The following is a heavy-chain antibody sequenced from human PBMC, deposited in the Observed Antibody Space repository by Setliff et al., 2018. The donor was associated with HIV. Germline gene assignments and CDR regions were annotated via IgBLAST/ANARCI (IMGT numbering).Heavy chain of an antibody. CDR2: INPSGGST. CDR1: GYTFTSYY. CDR3: ARVNGGSYYGVYFDY. V-gene: IGHV1-46*01. Sequence: SVKVSCKASGYTFTSYYMHWVRQAPGQGLEWMGIINPSGGSTSYAQKFQGRVTMTRDTSTSTVYMELSSLRSEDTAVYYCARVNGGSYYGVYFDYWGQGTLVTVSS. D-gene: IGHD1-26*01. J-gene: IGHJ4*02.